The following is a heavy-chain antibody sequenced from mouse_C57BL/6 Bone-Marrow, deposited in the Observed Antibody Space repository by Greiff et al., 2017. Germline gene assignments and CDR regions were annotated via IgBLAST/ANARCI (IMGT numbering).Heavy chain of an antibody. Sequence: QVQLKESGPGLVQPSQSLSITCTVSGFSLTSYGVHWVRQPPGKGLEWLGVIWSGGSTDSNAAFISRLSISKDNSKSQVFFKMNSLQADDTAIYYCAKGGDPAWFAYWGQGTLVTVSA. J-gene: IGHJ3*01. CDR2: IWSGGST. V-gene: IGHV2-4*01. CDR3: AKGGDPAWFAY. CDR1: GFSLTSYG.